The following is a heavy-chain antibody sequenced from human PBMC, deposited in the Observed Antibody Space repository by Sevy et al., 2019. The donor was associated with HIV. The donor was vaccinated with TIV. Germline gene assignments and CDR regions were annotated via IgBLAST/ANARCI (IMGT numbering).Heavy chain of an antibody. V-gene: IGHV3-15*01. CDR2: IKSKTDGGTT. CDR1: GFTFSNAW. D-gene: IGHD2-2*01. CDR3: TTLGSRGADIVVVPAARYYYYGMDV. J-gene: IGHJ6*02. Sequence: GGSLRLSCAASGFTFSNAWMSWVRQAPGKGLEWVGRIKSKTDGGTTDYAAPVKGRFTISRDDSKNTLYLQMNSLKTEETAVYYCTTLGSRGADIVVVPAARYYYYGMDVWGQGITVTVSS.